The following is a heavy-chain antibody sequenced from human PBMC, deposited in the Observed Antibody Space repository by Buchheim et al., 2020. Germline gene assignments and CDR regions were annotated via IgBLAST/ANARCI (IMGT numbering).Heavy chain of an antibody. CDR1: GFTFSSYW. CDR2: IWYDGSNK. V-gene: IGHV3-33*08. CDR3: ARDLLDTNGGDSPFDY. Sequence: VQLVESGGGLVQPGGSLRLSCAASGFTFSSYWMSWVRQAPGKGLEWVAVIWYDGSNKYYADSVKGRFTISRDNSKNTLYLQMNSLRAEDTAVYYCARDLLDTNGGDSPFDYWGQGTL. J-gene: IGHJ4*02. D-gene: IGHD2-21*02.